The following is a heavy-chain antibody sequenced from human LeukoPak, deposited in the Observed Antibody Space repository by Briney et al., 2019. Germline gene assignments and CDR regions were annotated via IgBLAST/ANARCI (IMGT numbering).Heavy chain of an antibody. J-gene: IGHJ5*02. CDR2: ISGSGGDI. Sequence: GGTLRLSCAASGFTFSSYGMSWVRQAPGKGREWVSYISGSGGDIFYGDSVKGRFTISRDNAKNSVYLQMNSLRAEDTAVYYCARDVRGGSSWYGNWFDPWGQGTLVTVSS. D-gene: IGHD6-13*01. CDR3: ARDVRGGSSWYGNWFDP. CDR1: GFTFSSYG. V-gene: IGHV3-48*01.